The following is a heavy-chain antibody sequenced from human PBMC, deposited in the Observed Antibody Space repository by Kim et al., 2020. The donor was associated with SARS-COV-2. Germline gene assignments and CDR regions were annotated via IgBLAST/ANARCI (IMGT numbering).Heavy chain of an antibody. CDR3: AKAEAYDY. Sequence: GRNKYYADSGKGRFTISRDNSKNTLYLQMNSLRAEDTAVYYCAKAEAYDYWGQGTLVTVSS. J-gene: IGHJ4*02. V-gene: IGHV3-30*02. CDR2: GRNK.